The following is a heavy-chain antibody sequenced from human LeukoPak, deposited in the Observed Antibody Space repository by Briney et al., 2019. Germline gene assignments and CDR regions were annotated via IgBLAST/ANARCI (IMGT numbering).Heavy chain of an antibody. CDR3: ATPPRKTSYGPYYYYGMDV. CDR2: FDPEDGET. Sequence: ASVKVSCKASGGTFSSYAISWVRQAPGKGLEWMGGFDPEDGETIYAQKFQGRVTMTEDTSTDTAYMELSSLRSEDTAVYYCATPPRKTSYGPYYYYGMDVWGQGTTVTVSS. CDR1: GGTFSSYA. D-gene: IGHD2-2*01. J-gene: IGHJ6*02. V-gene: IGHV1-24*01.